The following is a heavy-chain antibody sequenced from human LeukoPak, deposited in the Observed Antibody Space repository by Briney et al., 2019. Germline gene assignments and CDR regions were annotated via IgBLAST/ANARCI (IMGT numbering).Heavy chain of an antibody. CDR2: IYYSGST. Sequence: SETLSLTCTVSGYSISSGYYWGWIRQPPGRGLEWIGTIYYSGSTYYNPSLKSRVTISIDTSKNQFSLKLSSVTAADTAVYYCARDRTYGSGSYPPLGYWGQGTLVTVSS. V-gene: IGHV4-38-2*02. CDR3: ARDRTYGSGSYPPLGY. J-gene: IGHJ4*02. CDR1: GYSISSGYY. D-gene: IGHD3-10*01.